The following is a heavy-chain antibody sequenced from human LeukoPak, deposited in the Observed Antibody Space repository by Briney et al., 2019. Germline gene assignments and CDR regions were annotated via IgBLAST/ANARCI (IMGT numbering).Heavy chain of an antibody. CDR3: ASEATSSSWYEAVDY. J-gene: IGHJ4*02. CDR2: INHSGNT. V-gene: IGHV4-34*01. Sequence: SETLSLTCAVYGGSFSGYYWSWIRQPPGKGLEWIGEINHSGNTNYNPSLKSRVTISVDTSKNQFSLKLSSVTAADTAVYYCASEATSSSWYEAVDYWGQGTLVTVSS. D-gene: IGHD6-13*01. CDR1: GGSFSGYY.